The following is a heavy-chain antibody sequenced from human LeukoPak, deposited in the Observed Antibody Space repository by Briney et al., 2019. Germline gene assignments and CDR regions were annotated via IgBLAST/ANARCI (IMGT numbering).Heavy chain of an antibody. V-gene: IGHV5-51*01. J-gene: IGHJ3*02. CDR2: IYPGDSDT. D-gene: IGHD2-2*01. CDR3: ARGDCSSTSCYDRPDAFDI. Sequence: GESLRISCKGSGYSFTSYWIGWVRQMPGKGLEWMGIIYPGDSDTRYNPSFQGQVTISADKSISTAYLQWSSLKTSDTAMYYCARGDCSSTSCYDRPDAFDIWGQGTMVTVSS. CDR1: GYSFTSYW.